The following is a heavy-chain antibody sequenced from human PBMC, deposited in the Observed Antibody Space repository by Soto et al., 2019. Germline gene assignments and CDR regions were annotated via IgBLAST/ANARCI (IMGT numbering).Heavy chain of an antibody. CDR3: ARNTYDFWSGYSPDAFDI. CDR2: INSDGSST. D-gene: IGHD3-3*01. Sequence: GGSLRLSCAASGFTFSSYWMHWVRQAPGKGLVWVSRINSDGSSTSYADSVKGRFTISRDNAKNTLYLQMNSLRAEDTAVYYCARNTYDFWSGYSPDAFDIWGQGTMVTVSS. CDR1: GFTFSSYW. V-gene: IGHV3-74*01. J-gene: IGHJ3*02.